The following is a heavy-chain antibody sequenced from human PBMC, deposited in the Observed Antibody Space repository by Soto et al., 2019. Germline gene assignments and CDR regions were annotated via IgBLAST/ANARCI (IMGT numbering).Heavy chain of an antibody. Sequence: PGGSLRLSCEASGFTFSDYYMSWIRQVPGKGLEWVSYISIGGTPIYNADSVKGRFTISRDNAQNSLYLHLPSLTAEYTALYYCVRGSEELVYYYSIDVWGQGTTVTVSS. CDR2: ISIGGTPI. D-gene: IGHD3-10*01. CDR1: GFTFSDYY. CDR3: VRGSEELVYYYSIDV. V-gene: IGHV3-11*01. J-gene: IGHJ6*02.